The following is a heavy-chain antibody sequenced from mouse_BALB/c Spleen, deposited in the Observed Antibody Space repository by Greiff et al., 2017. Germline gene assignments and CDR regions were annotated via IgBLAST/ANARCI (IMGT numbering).Heavy chain of an antibody. CDR2: INPNNGGT. CDR1: GYTFTDYN. CDR3: ARAGLRRDFDY. V-gene: IGHV1-18*01. Sequence: EVKLQESGPELVKPGASVKIPCKASGYTFTDYNMDWVKQSHGKSLEWIGDINPNNGGTIYNQKFKGKATLTVDKSSSTAYMELRSLTSEDTAVYYCARAGLRRDFDYWGQGTTLTVSS. D-gene: IGHD2-2*01. J-gene: IGHJ2*01.